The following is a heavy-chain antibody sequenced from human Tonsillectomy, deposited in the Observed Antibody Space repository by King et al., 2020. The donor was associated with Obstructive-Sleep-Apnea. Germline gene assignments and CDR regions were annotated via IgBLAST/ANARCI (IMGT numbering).Heavy chain of an antibody. D-gene: IGHD6-19*01. J-gene: IGHJ5*02. CDR2: MYSSGRT. CDR3: ARHPAVAGIQARFDP. V-gene: IGHV4-39*01. CDR1: GDSISSISYY. Sequence: QLQESGPGVVKPSETLSLTCTLSGDSISSISYYWGWIRQAPGQGLEWIGSMYSSGRTYYNPSLKSRVTISVDTSKNQLSLKLRSVTAADTALFYCARHPAVAGIQARFDPWGPGTLVTVSS.